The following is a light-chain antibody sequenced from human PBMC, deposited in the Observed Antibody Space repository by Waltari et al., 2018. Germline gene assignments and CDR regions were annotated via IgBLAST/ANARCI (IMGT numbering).Light chain of an antibody. Sequence: QSALTQPASVSGSPGQSITISCTSDVGNYHLVSWYQQRPGTAPKLKIYGATKRPSGVSDRFSGSKSVNTASLTISGLQAEDEADYYCCTFTSSGTWVFGGGTKLTVL. V-gene: IGLV2-23*01. CDR1: SDVGNYHL. CDR2: GAT. J-gene: IGLJ2*01. CDR3: CTFTSSGTWV.